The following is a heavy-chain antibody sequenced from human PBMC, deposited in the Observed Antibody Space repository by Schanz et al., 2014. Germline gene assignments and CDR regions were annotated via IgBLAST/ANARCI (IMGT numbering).Heavy chain of an antibody. CDR3: AKIRYDSSGYYLPYYGMDV. CDR1: GFTVSNNC. J-gene: IGHJ6*02. Sequence: EVQLVESGGGLIQPGGSLRLSCAASGFTVSNNCMNWVRQAPGKGLEWVSVICSGGSTYYADSVKGRFIIPRDNSKNTLYLQMNSLRAEDTAVYYCAKIRYDSSGYYLPYYGMDVWGQGTTVIVSS. CDR2: ICSGGST. V-gene: IGHV3-53*01. D-gene: IGHD3-22*01.